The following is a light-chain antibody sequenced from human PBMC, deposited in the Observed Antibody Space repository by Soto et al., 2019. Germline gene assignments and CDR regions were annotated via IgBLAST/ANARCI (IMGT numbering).Light chain of an antibody. V-gene: IGLV3-21*04. J-gene: IGLJ3*02. CDR1: NIGSKS. CDR3: QVWDSSSDHRV. CDR2: YDS. Sequence: SSVLTQPPSVSVAPGKTARNTCGGNNIGSKSVHWYQQKPGQAPVLVIYYDSDRPSGIPERFSGSNSGNTATLTISRVEAGDEADYYCQVWDSSSDHRVFGGGTKLTVL.